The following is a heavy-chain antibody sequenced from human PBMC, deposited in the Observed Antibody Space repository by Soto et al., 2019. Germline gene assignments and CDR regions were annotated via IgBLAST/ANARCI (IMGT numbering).Heavy chain of an antibody. J-gene: IGHJ4*02. Sequence: EVQLVESGGGLVQPGGSLRLSCAASGFTVSSNYMSWVRQAPGKGLEWVSVIYSGGSTYYADSVKGRFTISRHNSKNTLYLQMNSLRDEDTAVYYCARGRPIAAAVVPYYFDYWGQGTLVTVSS. V-gene: IGHV3-53*04. CDR1: GFTVSSNY. D-gene: IGHD6-13*01. CDR2: IYSGGST. CDR3: ARGRPIAAAVVPYYFDY.